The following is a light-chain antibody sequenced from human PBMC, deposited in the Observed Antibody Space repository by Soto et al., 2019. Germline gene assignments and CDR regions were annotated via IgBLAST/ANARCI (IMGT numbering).Light chain of an antibody. V-gene: IGLV2-14*03. Sequence: QSVLTQPASVSGAPGQSIAISCIGTSNDVDAYDYVSLYQQHPDISPRLVIYEVSNRPSGVSNRFSGSKCVNTATLTISGLQAEDEADYYCLSPTTTHTRVFGSGTKVT. CDR1: SNDVDAYDY. CDR3: LSPTTTHTRV. CDR2: EVS. J-gene: IGLJ1*01.